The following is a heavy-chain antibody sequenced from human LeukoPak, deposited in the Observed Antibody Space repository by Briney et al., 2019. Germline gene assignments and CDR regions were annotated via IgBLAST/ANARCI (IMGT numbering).Heavy chain of an antibody. V-gene: IGHV4-34*01. CDR3: ARGAPYCSSTSCYTTGSTFDY. CDR1: GGSFSGYY. J-gene: IGHJ4*02. CDR2: INHNGST. Sequence: SETLSLTCAVYGGSFSGYYWSWIRQPPGKGLEWIGEINHNGSTNYNPSLKSRVTISVDTSKNQFSLKLSSVTAADTAVYYCARGAPYCSSTSCYTTGSTFDYWGQGTLVTVSS. D-gene: IGHD2-2*02.